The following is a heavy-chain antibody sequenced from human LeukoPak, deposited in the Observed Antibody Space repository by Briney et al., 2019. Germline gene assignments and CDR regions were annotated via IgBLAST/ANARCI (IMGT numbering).Heavy chain of an antibody. D-gene: IGHD2-8*02. CDR3: ARGSFTGLHGMDV. CDR1: GGTFSSYA. V-gene: IGHV1-69*04. Sequence: SVKVSCKASGGTFSSYAISWVRQAPGQGLEWMGRIIPILGIANYAQKFQGRVTITADKSTSTAYMELSSLRSEDTAVYYCARGSFTGLHGMDVWGQGTTVTVSS. CDR2: IIPILGIA. J-gene: IGHJ6*02.